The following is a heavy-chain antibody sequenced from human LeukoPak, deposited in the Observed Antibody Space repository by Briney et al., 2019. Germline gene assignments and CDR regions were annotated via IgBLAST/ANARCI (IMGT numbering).Heavy chain of an antibody. J-gene: IGHJ4*02. V-gene: IGHV1-18*01. CDR1: GYTFTSYG. CDR3: ARLSSGWYYFDY. CDR2: SSAYNGNT. Sequence: GASVKVSYKASGYTFTSYGISWVRQAPGQGLEWMGWSSAYNGNTNYAQKLQGRVTMTTDTSTSTAYMELRSLRSDDTAVYYCARLSSGWYYFDYWGQGTLVTVSS. D-gene: IGHD6-19*01.